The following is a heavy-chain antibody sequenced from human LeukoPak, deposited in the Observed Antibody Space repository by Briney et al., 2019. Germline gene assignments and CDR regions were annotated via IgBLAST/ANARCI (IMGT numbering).Heavy chain of an antibody. J-gene: IGHJ4*02. Sequence: GGSLRLSCAASGLTFSSYEMSWVRQAPGEGLEWVSYTNSGGRPTYYTDSVKGRFAISRDNANNALYLHMNSLRAEDMAVYYCASRRFGDQKSLDYWGQGTLVTVSS. CDR3: ASRRFGDQKSLDY. CDR2: TNSGGRPT. CDR1: GLTFSSYE. V-gene: IGHV3-48*03. D-gene: IGHD2-2*01.